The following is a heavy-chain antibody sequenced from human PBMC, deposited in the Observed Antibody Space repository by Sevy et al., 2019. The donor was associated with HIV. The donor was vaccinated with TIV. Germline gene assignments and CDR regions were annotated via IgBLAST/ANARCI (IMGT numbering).Heavy chain of an antibody. CDR1: GFTFSSYT. D-gene: IGHD3-3*01. V-gene: IGHV3-48*02. CDR3: ARGINFGVVISGYVFDI. J-gene: IGHJ3*02. CDR2: ISRSSSTI. Sequence: GGSLRLSCAASGFTFSSYTMNWVRQAPGKGLEWVSYISRSSSTIYYADSVKGRFTISRDNAKNSLYLQMNSLRDEDTAVYYCARGINFGVVISGYVFDIWGQGTMVTVSS.